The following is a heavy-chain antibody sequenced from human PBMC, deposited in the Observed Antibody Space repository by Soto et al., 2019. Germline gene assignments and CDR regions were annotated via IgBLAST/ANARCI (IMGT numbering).Heavy chain of an antibody. CDR3: ARLFCTGTRCYEQYYYMEV. Sequence: GGSLRLSCAASGFTFSSYSMNWVRQAPGKGLEWISYIRSSSSTVYYGDSVKGRFTISSDNAKNSLYLQMNSLRAEDTAVYYCARLFCTGTRCYEQYYYMEVWGKGTTVTVSS. V-gene: IGHV3-48*01. J-gene: IGHJ6*03. CDR1: GFTFSSYS. CDR2: IRSSSSTV. D-gene: IGHD2-2*01.